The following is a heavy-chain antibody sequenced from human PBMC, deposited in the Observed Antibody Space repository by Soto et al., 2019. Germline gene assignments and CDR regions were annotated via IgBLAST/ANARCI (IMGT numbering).Heavy chain of an antibody. J-gene: IGHJ6*02. V-gene: IGHV1-69*13. D-gene: IGHD3-10*01. CDR1: GGTFSSYA. CDR2: IIPIFGTA. Sequence: SVKVSCKASGGTFSSYAISWVRQAPGQGLEWMGGIIPIFGTANYAQKFQGRVTITADESTSTAYMELSSLRSEDTAVYYCARIWFGASTYYYYGMDVWGQGTTVTVSS. CDR3: ARIWFGASTYYYYGMDV.